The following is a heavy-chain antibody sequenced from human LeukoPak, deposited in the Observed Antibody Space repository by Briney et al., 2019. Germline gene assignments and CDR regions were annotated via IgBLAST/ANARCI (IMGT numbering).Heavy chain of an antibody. J-gene: IGHJ4*02. CDR1: GFTFSSYA. D-gene: IGHD6-13*01. V-gene: IGHV3-23*01. CDR3: AKDEGGSSWYYYFDY. CDR2: ISGSGGST. Sequence: GGTLRLSCAASGFTFSSYAMSWVRQAPGKGLEWVSAISGSGGSTYYADSVKGRFTISRDNSKNTLYLQMNSLRAEDTAVYYCAKDEGGSSWYYYFDYWGQGTLVTVSS.